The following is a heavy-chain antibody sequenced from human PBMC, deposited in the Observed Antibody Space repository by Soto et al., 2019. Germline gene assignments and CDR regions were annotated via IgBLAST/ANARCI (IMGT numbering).Heavy chain of an antibody. V-gene: IGHV1-46*03. CDR1: GYTFTSYY. CDR3: ARFGLGNAFDI. CDR2: INPSGGST. J-gene: IGHJ3*02. Sequence: QVQLVQSGAEVKKPGASVKVSCKASGYTFTSYYMHWVRQAPGQGLEWMGIINPSGGSTSHAQKVQGRVTMTRDTSTSTVYMELSSLRSEDTAVYYCARFGLGNAFDIWGQGTMVTVSS. D-gene: IGHD3-10*01.